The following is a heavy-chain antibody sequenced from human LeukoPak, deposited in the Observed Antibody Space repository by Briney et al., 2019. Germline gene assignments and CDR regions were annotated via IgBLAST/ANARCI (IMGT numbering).Heavy chain of an antibody. CDR1: GGSVSSDSYF. V-gene: IGHV4-61*01. J-gene: IGHJ4*02. CDR3: ARGQRRLQDY. CDR2: IYYSGST. Sequence: SETLSLTCTVSGGSVSSDSYFWTWIRQPPGKGLEWIGYIYYSGSTNYNPSLRSRVTISLDTSKSQISLKLSSVTAADTAVYYCARGQRRLQDYWGQGTLVTVSS.